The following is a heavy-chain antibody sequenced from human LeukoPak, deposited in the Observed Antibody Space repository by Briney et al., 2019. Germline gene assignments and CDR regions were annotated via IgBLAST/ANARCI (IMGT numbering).Heavy chain of an antibody. V-gene: IGHV3-53*01. Sequence: GGSLRLSCAASGFNVSGNYMNWVRQAPGKGLEWVSVIYSGGTTYYADSVKGRFTISRDNAKNSVYLQMSSLRAEDTGVYYCATTLNIATPGHLWGQGALVTVSS. CDR2: IYSGGTT. J-gene: IGHJ4*02. CDR1: GFNVSGNY. D-gene: IGHD6-13*01. CDR3: ATTLNIATPGHL.